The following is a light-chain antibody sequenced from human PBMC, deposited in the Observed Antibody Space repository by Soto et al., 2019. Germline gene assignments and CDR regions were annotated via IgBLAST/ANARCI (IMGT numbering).Light chain of an antibody. CDR1: QSVSSNY. V-gene: IGKV3-20*01. CDR2: GAS. J-gene: IGKJ1*01. CDR3: QHYGSSPET. Sequence: IVLSQSPGTLSLCPGEGATRSCRGSQSVSSNYLAWYQQKPGQAPRLXIYGASSRATGIPDSFSGSGSGTDFTLTISRLEPEDFAVYYCQHYGSSPETFGQGTKVDIK.